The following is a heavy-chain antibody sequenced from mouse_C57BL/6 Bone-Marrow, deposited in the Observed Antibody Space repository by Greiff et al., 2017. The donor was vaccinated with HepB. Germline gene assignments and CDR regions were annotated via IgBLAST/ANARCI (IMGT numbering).Heavy chain of an antibody. CDR1: GYTFTSYW. Sequence: VQLQQPGAELVMPGASVKLSCKASGYTFTSYWMHWVKQRPGQGLEWIGEIDPSDSYTNYNQKFKGKSTLTVDKSSSTAYMQLSSLTSEDSAVYYCARKFITTVVPYFDDWGQGTTLTVSS. J-gene: IGHJ2*01. CDR2: IDPSDSYT. D-gene: IGHD1-1*01. V-gene: IGHV1-69*01. CDR3: ARKFITTVVPYFDD.